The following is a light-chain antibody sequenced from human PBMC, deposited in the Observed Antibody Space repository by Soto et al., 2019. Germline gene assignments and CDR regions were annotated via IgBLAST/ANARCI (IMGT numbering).Light chain of an antibody. CDR1: QSVSSN. Sequence: EIVMTQPPATLSVSPGERATLSCRASQSVSSNLAWYQQKPGQAPRLLIYGASTRATGIPVRFSGSGSGTEFTLTISSLQSEDFAVYYCQQYNNWPYTFGQGTKLEIK. J-gene: IGKJ2*01. V-gene: IGKV3D-15*01. CDR2: GAS. CDR3: QQYNNWPYT.